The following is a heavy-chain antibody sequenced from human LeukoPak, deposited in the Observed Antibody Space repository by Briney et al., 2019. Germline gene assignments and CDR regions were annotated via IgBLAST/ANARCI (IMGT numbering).Heavy chain of an antibody. J-gene: IGHJ6*03. CDR2: ISYDGSNK. CDR1: GFTFSSYA. CDR3: ARVVYCSGGSCFVTRSHYYYYYMDV. Sequence: GRSLRLSCAASGFTFSSYAMHWVRQAPSKGLEWVAVISYDGSNKYYADSVKGRFTISRDNSKNTLYLQMNSLRAEDTAVYYCARVVYCSGGSCFVTRSHYYYYYMDVWGKGTTVTVSS. D-gene: IGHD2-15*01. V-gene: IGHV3-30*04.